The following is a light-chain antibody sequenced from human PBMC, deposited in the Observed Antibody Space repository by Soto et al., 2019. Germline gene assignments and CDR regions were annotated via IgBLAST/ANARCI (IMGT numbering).Light chain of an antibody. CDR2: GAS. CDR1: QGVSRK. V-gene: IGKV3-15*01. Sequence: EIVMTQSPATLSQAPGESHTFSFQASQGVSRKLAWYQHKPGQAPRLLISGASTGATGIPARFSGSGSGTEFTLAISSLQSEDCAIYYCQQYYTWPITVGGGTKVDIK. CDR3: QQYYTWPIT. J-gene: IGKJ4*01.